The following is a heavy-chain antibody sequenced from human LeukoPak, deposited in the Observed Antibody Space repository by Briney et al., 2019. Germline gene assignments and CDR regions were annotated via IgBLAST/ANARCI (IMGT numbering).Heavy chain of an antibody. V-gene: IGHV1-18*01. CDR1: GYTFTSYG. CDR2: ISAYNGNT. J-gene: IGHJ4*02. D-gene: IGHD5-24*01. Sequence: ASVKVSCKASGYTFTSYGISWVRQAPGQGLEWMGWISAYNGNTNYAQKLQGRVTMTTDTSTSTACMELRSLRSDDTAVYYCARDVEMATIPFDYWGQGTLVTVSS. CDR3: ARDVEMATIPFDY.